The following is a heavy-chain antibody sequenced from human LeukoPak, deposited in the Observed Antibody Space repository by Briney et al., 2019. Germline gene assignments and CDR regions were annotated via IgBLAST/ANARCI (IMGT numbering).Heavy chain of an antibody. V-gene: IGHV3-7*01. D-gene: IGHD6-19*01. CDR2: IKQDGSEK. CDR3: ARGPLYSSGWYAGFDP. CDR1: GFTFSSYW. J-gene: IGHJ5*02. Sequence: GGSLRLSCAASGFTFSSYWMSWVRQAPGKGLEWVANIKQDGSEKYYADSVKGRFTISRDNAKNSLYLQMNSLRAEDTAVYYCARGPLYSSGWYAGFDPWGQGTLVTVSS.